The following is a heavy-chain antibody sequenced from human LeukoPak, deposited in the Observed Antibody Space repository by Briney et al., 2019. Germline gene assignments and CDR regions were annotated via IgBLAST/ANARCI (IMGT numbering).Heavy chain of an antibody. CDR3: ARMVFGEPYFDY. V-gene: IGHV3-21*01. Sequence: GGSLRLSRAASGFTFSSYSMNWVRQAPGKGLEWVSSISSSSSYIYYADSVKGRFTISRDNAKNSLYLQMNSLRAEDTAVCYCARMVFGEPYFDYWGQGTLVTVSS. D-gene: IGHD3-10*02. CDR1: GFTFSSYS. CDR2: ISSSSSYI. J-gene: IGHJ4*02.